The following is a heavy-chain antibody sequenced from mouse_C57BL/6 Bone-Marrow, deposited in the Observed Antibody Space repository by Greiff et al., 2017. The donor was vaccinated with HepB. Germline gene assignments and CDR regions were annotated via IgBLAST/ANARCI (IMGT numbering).Heavy chain of an antibody. Sequence: DVMLVESGGGLVQPKGSLKLSCAASGFSFNTYAMNWVRQAPGKGLEWVARIRSKSNNYATYYADSVKDRFTISRDDSESMLYLQMNNLKTEDTAMYYCVRPYYYGSSLFAYWGQGTLVTVSA. CDR1: GFSFNTYA. J-gene: IGHJ3*01. D-gene: IGHD1-1*01. CDR3: VRPYYYGSSLFAY. CDR2: IRSKSNNYAT. V-gene: IGHV10-1*01.